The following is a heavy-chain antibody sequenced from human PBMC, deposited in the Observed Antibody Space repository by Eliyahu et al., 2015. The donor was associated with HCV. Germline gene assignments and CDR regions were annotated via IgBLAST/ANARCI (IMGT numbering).Heavy chain of an antibody. CDR2: ISSSSSYI. V-gene: IGHV3-21*01. CDR3: ARDTSTFEYSSSSWVYFFDY. Sequence: EVQLVESGGGLVKPGGSLRLSCAASGFTFSSXGXNWVRQAPGKGLEWXSSISSSSSYIYYADSVKGRLTISRDNAKNSLYLQMNSLRAEDTAVYYCARDTSTFEYSSSSWVYFFDYWGQGTLVTVSS. J-gene: IGHJ4*02. CDR1: GFTFSSXG. D-gene: IGHD6-6*01.